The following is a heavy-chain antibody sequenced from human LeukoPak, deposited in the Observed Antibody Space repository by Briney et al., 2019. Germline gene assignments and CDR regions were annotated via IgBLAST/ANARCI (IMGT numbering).Heavy chain of an antibody. Sequence: GGSLRLSCAASRFSLNTYWMHWVRQAPGKGLEWVSFIYSGGNTHYSDSVKGRFTISRDNSKNTLYLQMNSLRADDTAVYYCARRAGEYSHPYDYWGQGTLVTVSS. J-gene: IGHJ4*02. V-gene: IGHV3-53*01. CDR3: ARRAGEYSHPYDY. CDR1: RFSLNTYW. CDR2: IYSGGNT. D-gene: IGHD4-17*01.